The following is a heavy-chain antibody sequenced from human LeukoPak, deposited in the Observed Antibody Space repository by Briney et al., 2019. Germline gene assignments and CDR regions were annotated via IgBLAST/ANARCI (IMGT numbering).Heavy chain of an antibody. V-gene: IGHV4-34*01. CDR1: GGSFSGYY. CDR3: ARGWWELRFDY. Sequence: SETLSLTCAVYGGSFSGYYWSWIRQPPGKGLEWIGEINHSGSTNYNPSLKSRVTISVDTSKNQFSLKLTSVTAADTAVYYCARGWWELRFDYWGQGTLVTVSS. J-gene: IGHJ4*02. CDR2: INHSGST. D-gene: IGHD1-26*01.